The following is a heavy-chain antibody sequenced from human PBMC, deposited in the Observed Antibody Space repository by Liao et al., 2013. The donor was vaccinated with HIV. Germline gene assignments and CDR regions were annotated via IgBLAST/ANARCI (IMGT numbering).Heavy chain of an antibody. Sequence: QVRLQESGPGLVKPSQTLSLTCTVSGDSINSDNYYWNWVRQPAGEELEWIGRVYKDGNTNYNPSFESRVTMSVDMSKNQISLQLTSVTAADTAMYYCARGGALDVWGRGTPVIVS. V-gene: IGHV4-61*02. CDR3: ARGGALDV. D-gene: IGHD6-25*01. CDR2: VYKDGNT. CDR1: GDSINSDNYY. J-gene: IGHJ3*01.